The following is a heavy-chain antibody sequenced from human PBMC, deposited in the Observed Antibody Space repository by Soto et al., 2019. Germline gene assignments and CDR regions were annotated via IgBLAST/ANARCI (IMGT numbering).Heavy chain of an antibody. CDR1: GYTFTSYG. D-gene: IGHD5-18*01. V-gene: IGHV1-18*01. Sequence: ASVKVSCKASGYTFTSYGISWVRQAPGQGLEWMGWISAYNGNTNYAQKLQGRVTITTDKSTSTAYMEMRSLRSEDTAVYYCASCGYSYGYEYYYYGMDVWGQGTTVTVSS. CDR2: ISAYNGNT. J-gene: IGHJ6*02. CDR3: ASCGYSYGYEYYYYGMDV.